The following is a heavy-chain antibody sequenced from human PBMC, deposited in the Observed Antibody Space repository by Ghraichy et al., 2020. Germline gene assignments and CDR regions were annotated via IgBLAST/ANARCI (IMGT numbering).Heavy chain of an antibody. J-gene: IGHJ4*02. CDR1: GFTFSSYS. V-gene: IGHV3-48*02. D-gene: IGHD4-17*01. CDR3: ATRSVTTYNYLDS. CDR2: ITSSSGNV. Sequence: GGSLRLSCAASGFTFSSYSMNWVRQAPGKGLEWISYITSSSGNVYYADSVKGRFTISRDNAKSSLYLEMNSLRDEDTAIYYCATRSVTTYNYLDSWGQGTLVTVSS.